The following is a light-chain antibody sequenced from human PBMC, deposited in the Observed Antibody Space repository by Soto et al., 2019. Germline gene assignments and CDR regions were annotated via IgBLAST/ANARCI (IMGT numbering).Light chain of an antibody. V-gene: IGKV1-5*03. Sequence: DIPMTQSPSTLSASVGDRVTITCRASQSISGWLAWYQQKAGKAPKLLIYKASTLESAVPSRFSGSGSGTDFTLTISSLEPEDFAVYYCQQRSNWPPVFGGGTKVEIK. CDR1: QSISGW. CDR3: QQRSNWPPV. CDR2: KAS. J-gene: IGKJ4*01.